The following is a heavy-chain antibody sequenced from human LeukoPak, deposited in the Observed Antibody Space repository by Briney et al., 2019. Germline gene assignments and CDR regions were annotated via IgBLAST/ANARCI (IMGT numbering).Heavy chain of an antibody. CDR2: IYYSGST. Sequence: SETLSLTCTVSGGSISSYYWSWIRQPPGKGLEWIGYIYYSGSTNYNPSLKSRVTISVDTSKNQFSLKLSSVTAADTAVYYCARGRTYSSGWLNAFDIWGQGTMVTVSS. CDR3: ARGRTYSSGWLNAFDI. CDR1: GGSISSYY. V-gene: IGHV4-59*01. D-gene: IGHD6-19*01. J-gene: IGHJ3*02.